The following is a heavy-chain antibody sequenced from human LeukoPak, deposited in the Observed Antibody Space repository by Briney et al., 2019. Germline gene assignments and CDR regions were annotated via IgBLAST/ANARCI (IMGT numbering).Heavy chain of an antibody. V-gene: IGHV4-61*02. CDR1: GGSISSGSYY. CDR3: ARDPGGDCSGGSCYSGYMDV. D-gene: IGHD2-15*01. CDR2: IYTSGST. J-gene: IGHJ6*03. Sequence: SQTLSLTCTVSGGSISSGSYYWSWIRRPAGKGLEWIGRIYTSGSTNYNPPLKSRVTISVDTSKNQFSLKLSSVTAADTAVYYCARDPGGDCSGGSCYSGYMDVWGKGTTVTISS.